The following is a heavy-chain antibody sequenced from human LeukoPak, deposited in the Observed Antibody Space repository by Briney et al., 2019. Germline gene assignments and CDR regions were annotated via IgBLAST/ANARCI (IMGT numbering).Heavy chain of an antibody. V-gene: IGHV4-34*01. CDR1: GGSFSGYY. CDR3: ARHLWSDYPDFQYYYMDV. D-gene: IGHD3-3*01. J-gene: IGHJ6*03. CDR2: INHSGST. Sequence: SETLSLTCAVYGGSFSGYYWSWIRQPPGKGLEWIGEINHSGSTNYNPSLKSRVTISVDTSKNQFSLKLSSVTAADTAVYYCARHLWSDYPDFQYYYMDVWAKGPRSPSP.